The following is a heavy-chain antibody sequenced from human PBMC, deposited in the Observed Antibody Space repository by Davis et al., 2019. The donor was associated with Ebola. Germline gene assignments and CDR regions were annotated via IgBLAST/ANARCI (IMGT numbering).Heavy chain of an antibody. CDR2: FDPEDGET. CDR1: GYPVTELA. D-gene: IGHD3-22*01. J-gene: IGHJ3*02. CDR3: ASIARFYGRRGDWIAFDI. V-gene: IGHV1-24*01. Sequence: AASVKVSCKVSGYPVTELAMHWVRQAPGKGLEWMGGFDPEDGETIYAQKFQGRVTMTEDTSTYTAYMELRSLRSEDAAVYYCASIARFYGRRGDWIAFDIWGQGTVVSVSS.